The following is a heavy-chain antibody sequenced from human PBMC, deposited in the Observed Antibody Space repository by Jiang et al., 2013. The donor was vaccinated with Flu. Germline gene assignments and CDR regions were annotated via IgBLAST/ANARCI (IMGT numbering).Heavy chain of an antibody. V-gene: IGHV3-15*01. Sequence: QLLESGGGLVKPGESLRVSCAASGFTFNNAWMSWVRQAPGKGLEWVGRIKTKTDGGTTDYAAPVKGRFTISRDDSKNTLYLQMNSLKTEDTAVYYCATGYDYVWGSPYFWGQGTLVTVSS. CDR3: ATGYDYVWGSPYF. D-gene: IGHD3-16*01. CDR1: GFTFNNAW. CDR2: IKTKTDGGTT. J-gene: IGHJ4*02.